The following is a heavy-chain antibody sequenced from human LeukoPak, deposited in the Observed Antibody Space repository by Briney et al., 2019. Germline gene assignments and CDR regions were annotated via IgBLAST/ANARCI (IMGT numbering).Heavy chain of an antibody. D-gene: IGHD6-13*01. Sequence: PGGSLRLSCTASGFTFGDYAMSWVRQAPGKGLEWVGFIRSKAYGGTTEYAASVKGRFTISRDDSKSIAYLQMNSMKTEDTAVYYCTRGGAATGFDYWGQGTLVTVSS. CDR3: TRGGAATGFDY. CDR2: IRSKAYGGTT. CDR1: GFTFGDYA. J-gene: IGHJ4*02. V-gene: IGHV3-49*04.